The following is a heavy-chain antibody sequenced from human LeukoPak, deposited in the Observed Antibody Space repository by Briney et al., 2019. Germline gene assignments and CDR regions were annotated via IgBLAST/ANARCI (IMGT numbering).Heavy chain of an antibody. CDR1: GGSISSYY. V-gene: IGHV4-59*01. J-gene: IGHJ4*02. Sequence: SETLSLTCTVSGGSISSYYWSWIRQPPGKGLEWIGYIYYSGSTNYNPSLKSRVTISVDTSTNQFSLKLSSVTAADTAVYYCARGPPTFPGYFDYWGQGTLVTDSS. D-gene: IGHD3-22*01. CDR3: ARGPPTFPGYFDY. CDR2: IYYSGST.